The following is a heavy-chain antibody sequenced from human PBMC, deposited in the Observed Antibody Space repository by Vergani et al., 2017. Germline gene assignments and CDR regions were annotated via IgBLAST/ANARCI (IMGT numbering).Heavy chain of an antibody. D-gene: IGHD7-27*01. J-gene: IGHJ4*02. V-gene: IGHV3-7*03. Sequence: EVQLLESGGGLVQPGGSLRLSCAASGFTFSSYAMSWVRQAPGKGLEWVANIKQDGSEKYYVDSVKGRFTISRDNAKNSLYLQMNSLRAEDTAVYYCARDRNGNWGGSLDYGGQGTLVTVSS. CDR2: IKQDGSEK. CDR1: GFTFSSYA. CDR3: ARDRNGNWGGSLDY.